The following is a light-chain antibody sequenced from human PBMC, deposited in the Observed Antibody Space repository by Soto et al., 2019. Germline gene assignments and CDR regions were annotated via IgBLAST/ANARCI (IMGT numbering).Light chain of an antibody. CDR3: KSYAGSNTYV. Sequence: QSALTKHPCASLSPGQSVTISCTGTKNDIGVYDFVSWYQHHPGKAPRLIIYEVVQRPSGVPDRFSGSKSGNTASLTVSGLQAADEADYFCKSYAGSNTYVFGSGTKVTVL. CDR1: KNDIGVYDF. V-gene: IGLV2-8*01. J-gene: IGLJ1*01. CDR2: EVV.